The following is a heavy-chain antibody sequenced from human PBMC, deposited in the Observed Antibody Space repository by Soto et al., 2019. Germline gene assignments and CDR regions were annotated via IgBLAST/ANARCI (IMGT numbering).Heavy chain of an antibody. D-gene: IGHD2-15*01. J-gene: IGHJ4*02. CDR2: LNPNTGAT. CDR3: LKEHRYCSGGFCSIDY. Sequence: ASVKVSCKASGYTFTDYYIHWVRQAPGQGLEWMGWLNPNTGATSYEQKFQGRVTMTRDTAISTAYMELSSLRSDDTAVYYCLKEHRYCSGGFCSIDYWGQGTLVTVSS. V-gene: IGHV1-2*02. CDR1: GYTFTDYY.